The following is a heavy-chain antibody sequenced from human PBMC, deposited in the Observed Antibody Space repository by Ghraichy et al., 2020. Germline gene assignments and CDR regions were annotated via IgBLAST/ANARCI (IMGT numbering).Heavy chain of an antibody. D-gene: IGHD6-13*01. Sequence: GGSLRLSCVGSGFTFVKYAMGWVRQAPGRGLEWVSGISSDGARTFYGDSVKGRFTISRDSAKNTLFLQMNSLRVDDTGVYYCASKLIADRIYWGQGILVTVSS. CDR2: ISSDGART. CDR1: GFTFVKYA. CDR3: ASKLIADRIY. V-gene: IGHV3-23*01. J-gene: IGHJ4*02.